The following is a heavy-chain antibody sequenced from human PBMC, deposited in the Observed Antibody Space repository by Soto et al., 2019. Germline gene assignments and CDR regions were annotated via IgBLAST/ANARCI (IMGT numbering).Heavy chain of an antibody. CDR1: GGSLSSYY. V-gene: IGHV4-59*01. CDR2: IYYSGST. CDR3: ARTWGSTNDY. J-gene: IGHJ4*02. D-gene: IGHD3-16*01. Sequence: SETLSLTCVVSGGSLSSYYWSWIRQPPGKGLEWIGYIYYSGSTNYNPSLKSRVTISVDTSKNQFSLKLSSVTAADTAVYYSARTWGSTNDYWDRGTLVTVS.